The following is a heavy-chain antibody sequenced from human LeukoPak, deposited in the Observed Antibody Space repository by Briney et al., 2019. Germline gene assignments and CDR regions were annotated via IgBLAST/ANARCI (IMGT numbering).Heavy chain of an antibody. CDR3: ASERDIVVAPAAIPFDY. J-gene: IGHJ4*02. CDR1: GGSSSSSSYY. Sequence: SETLSLTCTVSGGSSSSSSYYWGWIRQPPGKGLEWIGSIYYSGSTYYNPSLKSRVTISVDTSKNQFSLKLSSVTAADTAVYYCASERDIVVAPAAIPFDYWGQGTLVTVSS. CDR2: IYYSGST. D-gene: IGHD2-2*01. V-gene: IGHV4-39*01.